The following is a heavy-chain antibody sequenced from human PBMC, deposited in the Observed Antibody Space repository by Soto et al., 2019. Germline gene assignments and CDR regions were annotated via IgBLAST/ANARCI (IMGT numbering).Heavy chain of an antibody. J-gene: IGHJ6*02. Sequence: EVQLVESGGGLVQPGGSLRLSCAASGFTFSSNYMSWVRQAPGKGLEWVSVIYSGGSTYYADSVKGRFTISRDNSKNTLYLQMNSLRAEDTAVYYCARGSYPIYYYYGMDVWGQGTTVTVSS. CDR1: GFTFSSNY. V-gene: IGHV3-66*01. CDR2: IYSGGST. CDR3: ARGSYPIYYYYGMDV.